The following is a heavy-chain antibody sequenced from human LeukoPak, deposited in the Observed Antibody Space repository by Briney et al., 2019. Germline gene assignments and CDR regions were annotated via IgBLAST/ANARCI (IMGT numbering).Heavy chain of an antibody. J-gene: IGHJ6*02. CDR1: GFTSSSYG. CDR3: ASQERYYDFWSGQVYFYYGMDV. Sequence: PGGSLRLSCAASGFTSSSYGMHWVRQAPGKGLEWVAVIWYDGSNKYYADSVKGRFTISRDNSKNTLYLQMNSLRADDTAVYYCASQERYYDFWSGQVYFYYGMDVWGQGTTVTVSS. V-gene: IGHV3-33*08. CDR2: IWYDGSNK. D-gene: IGHD3-3*01.